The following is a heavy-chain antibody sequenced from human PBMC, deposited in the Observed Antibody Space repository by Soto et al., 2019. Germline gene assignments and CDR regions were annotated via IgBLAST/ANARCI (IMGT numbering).Heavy chain of an antibody. CDR3: ARESLSSDSSGYYYYYYGMDV. V-gene: IGHV3-48*04. CDR1: GFTFSSYS. Sequence: GGSLRLSCAASGFTFSSYSMNWVRQAPGKGLEWVSYISSSSSTIYYADSVKGRFTISRDNAKNSLYLQMNSLRAEDTAVYYCARESLSSDSSGYYYYYYGMDVWGQGTTVTVSS. CDR2: ISSSSSTI. D-gene: IGHD3-22*01. J-gene: IGHJ6*02.